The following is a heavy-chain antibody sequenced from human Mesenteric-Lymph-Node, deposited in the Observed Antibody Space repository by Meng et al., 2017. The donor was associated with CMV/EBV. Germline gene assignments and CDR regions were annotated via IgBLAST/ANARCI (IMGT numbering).Heavy chain of an antibody. CDR2: IYGDGTT. Sequence: GGSLRLSCAASEFTARSNDMSWVRQAPGKGLEWVSLIYGDGTTRYAESVKGRFTISRDDSKNTLYLQMNSLRGDDTAVYYCARVAAAGPLDYWGQGTLVTRLL. J-gene: IGHJ4*02. V-gene: IGHV3-53*01. CDR1: EFTARSND. D-gene: IGHD6-13*01. CDR3: ARVAAAGPLDY.